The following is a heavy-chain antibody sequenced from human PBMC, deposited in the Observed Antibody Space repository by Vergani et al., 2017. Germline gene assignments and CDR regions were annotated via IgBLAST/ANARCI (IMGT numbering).Heavy chain of an antibody. Sequence: QVQLVESGGGVVQPGRSLRLSCAASGFTFSSYGMHWVRQAPGKGLEWVAVIWYDGSNKYYADSVKGRFTISRDNSKNTLYLQMNSLRAEDTAVYYCARGRCSSTSCXPVPPYYYYYYMDVWGKGTTVTVSS. CDR3: ARGRCSSTSCXPVPPYYYYYYMDV. J-gene: IGHJ6*03. V-gene: IGHV3-33*01. CDR1: GFTFSSYG. CDR2: IWYDGSNK. D-gene: IGHD2-2*01.